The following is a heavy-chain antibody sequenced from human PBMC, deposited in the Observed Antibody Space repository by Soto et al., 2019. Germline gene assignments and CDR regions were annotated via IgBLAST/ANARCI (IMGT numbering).Heavy chain of an antibody. J-gene: IGHJ4*02. D-gene: IGHD3-22*01. CDR2: IIPIFGTA. CDR1: GGTFSTHA. Sequence: ASVKVSFSASGGTFSTHAISWVLQAPGQGLEWMVGIIPIFGTANYAQKFQGRVTITADESTSTAYMELSSLRSEDTAVYYCARGLTYYYDSSGYPGAYFDYWGQGTLVTVPS. V-gene: IGHV1-69*01. CDR3: ARGLTYYYDSSGYPGAYFDY.